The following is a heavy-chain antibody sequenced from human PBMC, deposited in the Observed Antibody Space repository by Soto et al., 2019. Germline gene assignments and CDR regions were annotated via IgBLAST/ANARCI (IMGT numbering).Heavy chain of an antibody. CDR1: GFTFSSYS. V-gene: IGHV3-48*02. Sequence: EVQLVESGGGLVQPGGSLRLSCAASGFTFSSYSMNWVRQAPGKGLEWVSYISSSSSTIYYADSVKGRFTISRDNAKNSLYLQMNSLRDEDTAVYYCAGCMPDYYYYYGMDVWGQGTTVTVSS. CDR2: ISSSSSTI. D-gene: IGHD2-8*01. J-gene: IGHJ6*02. CDR3: AGCMPDYYYYYGMDV.